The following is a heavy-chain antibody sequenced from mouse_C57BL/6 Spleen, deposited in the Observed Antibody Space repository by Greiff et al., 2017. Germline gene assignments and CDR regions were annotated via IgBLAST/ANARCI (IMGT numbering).Heavy chain of an antibody. J-gene: IGHJ4*01. Sequence: QVQLQQSGAELVRPGASVKLSCKASGYTFTDYYINWVKQRPGQGLEWIARIYPGSGNTYYNEKFKGKATLTAEKSSSTAYMQLSSLTSEDSAVYFCARKGGTVVARSYAMDDWGQGTSVTVSS. CDR3: ARKGGTVVARSYAMDD. CDR2: IYPGSGNT. D-gene: IGHD1-1*01. CDR1: GYTFTDYY. V-gene: IGHV1-76*01.